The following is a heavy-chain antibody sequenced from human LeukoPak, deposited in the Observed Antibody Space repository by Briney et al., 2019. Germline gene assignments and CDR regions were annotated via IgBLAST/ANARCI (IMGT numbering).Heavy chain of an antibody. D-gene: IGHD3-10*01. CDR2: IYYSGST. V-gene: IGHV4-39*07. CDR3: AISNLLWFGEFYLKPNWFDP. J-gene: IGHJ5*02. Sequence: PSETLSLTCTVSGGSISSSSYYWGWIRQPPGTGLEWIGSIYYSGSTSYNPSLKSRVTISVDTSKNQFSRKLSSVTAADTAVYYCAISNLLWFGEFYLKPNWFDPWGQGTLVTVSS. CDR1: GGSISSSSYY.